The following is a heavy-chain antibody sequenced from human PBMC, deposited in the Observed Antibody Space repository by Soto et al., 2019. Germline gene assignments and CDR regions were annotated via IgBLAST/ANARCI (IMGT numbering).Heavy chain of an antibody. V-gene: IGHV3-30*03. CDR1: GFAFTNYG. D-gene: IGHD6-19*01. CDR3: ARDVAMPTGLGLGY. J-gene: IGHJ4*02. Sequence: QVQVVESGGGVVQPGTSLRLSCAASGFAFTNYGIHWVRQAPGKGLEWVAHISNDGSKKFYGDSVKGRFTISRDNSENTAYLQMTSLRPDDTAVFYCARDVAMPTGLGLGYWGQGTLVTVSS. CDR2: ISNDGSKK.